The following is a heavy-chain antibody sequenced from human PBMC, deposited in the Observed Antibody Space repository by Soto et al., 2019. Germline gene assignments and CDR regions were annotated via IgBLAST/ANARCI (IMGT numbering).Heavy chain of an antibody. CDR1: GGRFTSYI. CDR2: SIPIQGTA. J-gene: IGHJ6*03. V-gene: IGHV1-69*08. Sequence: QVQLVQSGAEVKKPGSSVKVSCEASGGRFTSYIFTWVRQAPGQGLEWMGRSIPIQGTADYALKFQDRGTLTADKSTNTVHMEMRSLRPDDTAVYYFAKSLVVVDHGYMDVWGKGTTVTVSS. CDR3: AKSLVVVDHGYMDV. D-gene: IGHD3-16*01.